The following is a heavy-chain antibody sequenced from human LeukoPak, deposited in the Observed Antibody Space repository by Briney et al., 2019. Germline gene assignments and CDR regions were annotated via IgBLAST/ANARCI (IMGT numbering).Heavy chain of an antibody. V-gene: IGHV3-23*01. CDR1: GFTFSSYA. CDR3: AKAVKGYYCYYMDV. J-gene: IGHJ6*03. CDR2: ISGSGGST. Sequence: GGSLRLSCAASGFTFSSYAMSWVRQAPGKGLEWVSAISGSGGSTYYADSVKGRFTISRDNSKNTLYLQMNSLRAEDTAVYYCAKAVKGYYCYYMDVWGKGTTVTVSS.